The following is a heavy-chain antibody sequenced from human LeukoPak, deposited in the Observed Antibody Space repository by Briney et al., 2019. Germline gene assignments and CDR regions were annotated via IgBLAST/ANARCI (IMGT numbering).Heavy chain of an antibody. CDR1: GFIFSSFS. V-gene: IGHV3-30*04. D-gene: IGHD3-3*01. CDR3: ARDILEWFYRGDAFDI. J-gene: IGHJ3*02. CDR2: ISYDGSNK. Sequence: GGSLRLSCAASGFIFSSFSMNWVRQAPGKGLEWVAVISYDGSNKYYADSVKGRFTISRDNSKNTLYLQMNSLRAEDTAVYYCARDILEWFYRGDAFDIWGQGTMVTVSS.